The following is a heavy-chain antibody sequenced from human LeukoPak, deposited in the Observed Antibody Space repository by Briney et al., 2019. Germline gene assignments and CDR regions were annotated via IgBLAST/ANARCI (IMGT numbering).Heavy chain of an antibody. CDR1: GYTFTCYY. CDR2: INPNSGGT. V-gene: IGHV1-2*02. D-gene: IGHD3-3*01. J-gene: IGHJ4*02. CDR3: ARDRCGDFWSGYYFDY. Sequence: ASVKVSCKASGYTFTCYYMHWVRQAPGQGLEWMGWINPNSGGTNYAQKFQGRVTMTRDTSISTAYMELSRLRSDDTAVYYCARDRCGDFWSGYYFDYWGQGTLVTVSS.